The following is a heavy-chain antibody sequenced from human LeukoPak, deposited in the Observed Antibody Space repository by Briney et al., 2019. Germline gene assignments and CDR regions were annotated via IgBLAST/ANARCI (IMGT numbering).Heavy chain of an antibody. CDR1: GFTVSSNY. J-gene: IGHJ3*02. CDR2: IYSGGST. D-gene: IGHD1-26*01. V-gene: IGHV3-66*01. Sequence: GALRLSCAASGFTVSSNYMSWVRQAPGKGLEWVSVIYSGGSTYYADSVKGRFTISRDNSKNTLYLQMNSLRAEDTAVYYCARMSSGSDAFDIWGQGTMVTVSS. CDR3: ARMSSGSDAFDI.